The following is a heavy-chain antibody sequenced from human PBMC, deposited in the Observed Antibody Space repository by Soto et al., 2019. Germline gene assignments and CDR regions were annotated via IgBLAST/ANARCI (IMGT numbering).Heavy chain of an antibody. CDR2: ISSSSSTK. Sequence: EVQLVESGGGLVQPGGSLRLSCAASGFTFSGYNMNWVRQAPGKGLEWVSYISSSSSTKYYADSVKVRFTISRDNPKNSLYLQMNSLRDEDTAVYYCARDLGYCVSTSCYLFDPWGQGTLVSVSS. J-gene: IGHJ5*02. D-gene: IGHD2-2*03. CDR1: GFTFSGYN. V-gene: IGHV3-48*02. CDR3: ARDLGYCVSTSCYLFDP.